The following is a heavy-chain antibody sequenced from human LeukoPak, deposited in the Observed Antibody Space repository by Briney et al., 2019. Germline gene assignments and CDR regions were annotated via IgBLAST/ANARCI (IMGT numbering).Heavy chain of an antibody. V-gene: IGHV3-11*05. J-gene: IGHJ4*02. CDR2: ISSSSSYT. D-gene: IGHD6-13*01. CDR3: AREEGSSWYRSYYFDY. CDR1: GFTFSDYY. Sequence: GGSLRLSCAASGFTFSDYYMSWIRQAPGKGLEWVSYISSSSSYTNYADSVKGRFTISRDNAKNSLYLQMNSLRAEDTAVYYCAREEGSSWYRSYYFDYWGQGTLVTVSS.